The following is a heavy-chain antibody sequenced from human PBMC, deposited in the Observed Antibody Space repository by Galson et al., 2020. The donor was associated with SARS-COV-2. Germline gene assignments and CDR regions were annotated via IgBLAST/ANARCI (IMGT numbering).Heavy chain of an antibody. J-gene: IGHJ4*02. CDR3: ARHDSVVAYFDY. CDR1: GGSISSSSYY. Sequence: SETLSLTCTVSGGSISSSSYYWGWIRQPPGKGLEWIGSIYYSGSTNYNPSLKSRVSMSIDTSENQFSLKLSSVTAADTAVYYCARHDSVVAYFDYWGQGALVTVSS. CDR2: IYYSGST. D-gene: IGHD3-22*01. V-gene: IGHV4-39*01.